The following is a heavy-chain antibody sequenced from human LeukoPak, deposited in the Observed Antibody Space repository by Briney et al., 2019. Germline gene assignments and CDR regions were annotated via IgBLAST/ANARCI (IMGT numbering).Heavy chain of an antibody. Sequence: GGSLKLSCAASGFTFSSYAMSWVRQAPGKGLEWVSAISGSGGSTYYADSVKGRFTISRDNSKNTLYLQMNSLRAEDTAVYYCAKDPYSSSHYDAFDIWGQGTMVTVSS. CDR3: AKDPYSSSHYDAFDI. D-gene: IGHD6-6*01. CDR1: GFTFSSYA. CDR2: ISGSGGST. V-gene: IGHV3-23*01. J-gene: IGHJ3*02.